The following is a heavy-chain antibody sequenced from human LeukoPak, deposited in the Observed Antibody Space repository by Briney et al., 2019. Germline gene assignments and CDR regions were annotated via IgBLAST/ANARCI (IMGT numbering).Heavy chain of an antibody. V-gene: IGHV3-21*01. CDR3: ARGDGYYDSSGYFDY. CDR1: GFSFSSYS. CDR2: ISSSSSYI. Sequence: GGSLRLSCAASGFSFSSYSMNWVRQAPGKGLEWVSSISSSSSYIYYADSVKGRFTISRDNAKNSLYLQMNSLRAEDTAVYYCARGDGYYDSSGYFDYWGQGTLVTVSS. D-gene: IGHD3-22*01. J-gene: IGHJ4*02.